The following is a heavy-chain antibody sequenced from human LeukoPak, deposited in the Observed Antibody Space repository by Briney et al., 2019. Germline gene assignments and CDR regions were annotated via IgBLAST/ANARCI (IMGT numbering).Heavy chain of an antibody. D-gene: IGHD6-13*01. CDR1: GFTFSSYA. CDR2: ISYDGSNK. Sequence: GGSLRLSCAASGFTFSSYAMHWVRQAPGKGLEWVAVISYDGSNKYYADSVKGRFTISRDNSKNTLYLQMNSLRAEDTAVYYCASASSSWYYFDYWGQGTLVTVSS. V-gene: IGHV3-30-3*01. J-gene: IGHJ4*02. CDR3: ASASSSWYYFDY.